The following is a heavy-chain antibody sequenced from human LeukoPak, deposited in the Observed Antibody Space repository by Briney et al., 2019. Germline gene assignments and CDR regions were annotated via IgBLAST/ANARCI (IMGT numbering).Heavy chain of an antibody. D-gene: IGHD3-3*01. J-gene: IGHJ4*02. CDR3: ASSPRPGYYDFWSGSHYYFDY. CDR2: ISAYNGNT. V-gene: IGHV1-18*01. Sequence: ASVKVSCKASGYTFTSYGISWVRQAPGQGLEWMGWISAYNGNTNYAQKLQSRVTMTTDTSTSTAYMELRSLRSDDTAVYYCASSPRPGYYDFWSGSHYYFDYWGQGTLVTVSS. CDR1: GYTFTSYG.